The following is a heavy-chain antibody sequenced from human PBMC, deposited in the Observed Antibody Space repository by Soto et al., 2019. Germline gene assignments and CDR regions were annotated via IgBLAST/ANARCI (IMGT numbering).Heavy chain of an antibody. CDR1: GYTFTSYG. CDR3: AREWVGGSSSWADYFDY. V-gene: IGHV1-18*01. Sequence: QVQLVQSGAEVKKPGASVKVSCKASGYTFTSYGISWVRQAPGQGLEWMGWISAYNGNTNYAQKLQGRVTMTTDTSTSTAYMELRSLRSDETAVYYCAREWVGGSSSWADYFDYWGQRTLVTVSS. CDR2: ISAYNGNT. J-gene: IGHJ4*02. D-gene: IGHD6-13*01.